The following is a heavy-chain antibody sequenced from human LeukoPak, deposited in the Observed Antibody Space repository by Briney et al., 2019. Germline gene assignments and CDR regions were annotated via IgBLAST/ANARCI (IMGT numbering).Heavy chain of an antibody. D-gene: IGHD2-15*01. CDR3: ARRRGYCSGGSCYFYFDY. CDR1: GGSISSYY. V-gene: IGHV4-59*08. Sequence: SETLSLTCTVSGGSISSYYWSWIRQPPGKGLEWIGYIYYSGSTNYNPSLKSRVTISVDTSKNQFSLKLSSATAADTAVYYCARRRGYCSGGSCYFYFDYWGQGTLVTVSS. J-gene: IGHJ4*02. CDR2: IYYSGST.